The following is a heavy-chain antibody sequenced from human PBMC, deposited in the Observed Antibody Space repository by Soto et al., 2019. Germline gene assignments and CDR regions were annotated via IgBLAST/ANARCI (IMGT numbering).Heavy chain of an antibody. Sequence: GGSLRLSCAASGFTFSSYAMSWVRQAPGKGLEWVSAISGSGGSTYYADSVKGRFTSSRDNSKNTLYLQMNSLRAEDTAVYYCAKGSLKATMVRGVITPPDYWGQGTLVTVSS. CDR2: ISGSGGST. CDR1: GFTFSSYA. D-gene: IGHD3-10*01. CDR3: AKGSLKATMVRGVITPPDY. V-gene: IGHV3-23*01. J-gene: IGHJ4*02.